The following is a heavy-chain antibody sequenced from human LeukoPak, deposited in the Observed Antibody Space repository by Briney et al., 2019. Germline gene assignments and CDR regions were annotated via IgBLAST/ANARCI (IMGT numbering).Heavy chain of an antibody. CDR1: GFDFSSNW. V-gene: IGHV3-74*01. Sequence: PGGSLRLSCAASGFDFSSNWMHWVRHAPGQGLVWVSRIKGDGISTNYADSVKGRFTISRDIAKNTLSLQMNSLRAEDTAVYYCARSYYDILTGYGEVDYWGQGTLVTVSS. CDR3: ARSYYDILTGYGEVDY. D-gene: IGHD3-9*01. J-gene: IGHJ4*02. CDR2: IKGDGIST.